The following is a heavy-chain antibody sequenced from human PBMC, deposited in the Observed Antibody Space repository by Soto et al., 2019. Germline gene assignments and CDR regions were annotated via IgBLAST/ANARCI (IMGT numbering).Heavy chain of an antibody. CDR2: IIPILGIA. J-gene: IGHJ5*02. Sequence: AAVKVSCKASGGTFSSYTISWLRQAPGQGLEWMGRIIPILGIANYAQKFQGRVTITADKSTSTAYMELSSLRSEDTAVYYCARGYYYDSSGYPNWFDPWGQGTXVTVSS. CDR1: GGTFSSYT. D-gene: IGHD3-22*01. V-gene: IGHV1-69*02. CDR3: ARGYYYDSSGYPNWFDP.